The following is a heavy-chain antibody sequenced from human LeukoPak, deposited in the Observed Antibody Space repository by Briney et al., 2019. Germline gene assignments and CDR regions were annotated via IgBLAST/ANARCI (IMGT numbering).Heavy chain of an antibody. CDR3: ARQRGNNGAFDI. CDR2: IYYSGST. V-gene: IGHV4-39*01. J-gene: IGHJ3*02. Sequence: PSETLSLTCTVSGGSISSSSYYWGWIRQPPGKGLEWIGSIYYSGSTYYNPSLKSRVTISVDTSKNQFSLKLSSVTAADTAVYYCARQRGNNGAFDIWGQGTMVTVSS. D-gene: IGHD1/OR15-1a*01. CDR1: GGSISSSSYY.